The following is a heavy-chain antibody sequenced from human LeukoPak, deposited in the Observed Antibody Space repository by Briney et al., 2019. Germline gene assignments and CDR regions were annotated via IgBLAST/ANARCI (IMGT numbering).Heavy chain of an antibody. D-gene: IGHD2-2*02. CDR1: GFTFSSYA. J-gene: IGHJ6*02. CDR2: ISGSGGST. CDR3: AMSALAAIRYYYGMDV. V-gene: IGHV3-23*01. Sequence: PGGSLRLSCAASGFTFSSYAMSWVRQAPGKGLEWVSAISGSGGSTYYADSVKGRFTISRDNSKNTLYLQMNSLRAEDTAVYYCAMSALAAIRYYYGMDVWGQGTTVTVSS.